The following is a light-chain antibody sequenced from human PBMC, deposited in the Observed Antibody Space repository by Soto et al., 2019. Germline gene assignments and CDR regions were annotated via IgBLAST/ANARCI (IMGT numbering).Light chain of an antibody. Sequence: QSVLTQPPSASGSPGQSVTISCTGTSSDVGGYNYVSWYQQHPGKAPKLMIYEVSKRPSGVPDRFSGSKSGNTASLTVSGLQDEDEADYYCSSYAGSNDYVVGTG. J-gene: IGLJ1*01. CDR2: EVS. V-gene: IGLV2-8*01. CDR3: SSYAGSNDYV. CDR1: SSDVGGYNY.